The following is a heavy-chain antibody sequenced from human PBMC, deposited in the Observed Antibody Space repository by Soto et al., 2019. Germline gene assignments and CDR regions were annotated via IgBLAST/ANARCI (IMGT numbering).Heavy chain of an antibody. CDR3: AREVSHGYVLRGMDV. D-gene: IGHD5-18*01. J-gene: IGHJ6*02. V-gene: IGHV3-74*01. CDR2: INSDGSSI. Sequence: EVQLVESGGGLVQPGGSVRLSCAASKFTITSYWMHWVRQALGKGLVWVSRINSDGSSISYADAVKGRFTISRDNAKNTLYLQMNSLRVEDTAVYYCAREVSHGYVLRGMDVWGQGTTVTVFS. CDR1: KFTITSYW.